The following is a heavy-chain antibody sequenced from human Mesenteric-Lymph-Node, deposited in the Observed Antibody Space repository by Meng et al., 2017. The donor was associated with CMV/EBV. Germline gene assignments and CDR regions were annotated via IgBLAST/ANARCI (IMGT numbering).Heavy chain of an antibody. D-gene: IGHD3-10*01. J-gene: IGHJ4*02. CDR3: ARSTLWFGEYTDY. CDR1: GDSVSSNSAA. CDR2: TYYRSKWFN. Sequence: SETLSLTCAISGDSVSSNSAAWNWIRQSPSRGLEWLGRTYYRSKWFNDYAASLKGRININADTSKNQVSLQLNSVSPEDTAVYYCARSTLWFGEYTDYWGQGTLVTVSS. V-gene: IGHV6-1*01.